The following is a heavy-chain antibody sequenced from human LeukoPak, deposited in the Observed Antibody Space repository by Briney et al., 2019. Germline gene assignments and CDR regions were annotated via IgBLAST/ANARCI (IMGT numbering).Heavy chain of an antibody. Sequence: SGGSLRLSCAASGFTFSSYGMHWVRQAPGKGLEWVAFIRYDGSNKYYADSVKGRFTISRDNSKNTLYLQMNSLRAEDTAVYYCAKVGFAIEATKYYYMDVWGKGTTVTVSS. D-gene: IGHD5-12*01. CDR3: AKVGFAIEATKYYYMDV. V-gene: IGHV3-30*02. J-gene: IGHJ6*03. CDR1: GFTFSSYG. CDR2: IRYDGSNK.